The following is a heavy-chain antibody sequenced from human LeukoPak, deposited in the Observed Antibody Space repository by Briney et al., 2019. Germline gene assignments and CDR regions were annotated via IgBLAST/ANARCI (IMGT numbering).Heavy chain of an antibody. CDR3: AKDRYSSGQYYFDY. CDR1: GFTFSSYW. D-gene: IGHD6-19*01. V-gene: IGHV3-7*03. CDR2: IKQDGSEK. Sequence: GSLRLSCAASGFTFSSYWMSWVRQAPGKGLEWVANIKQDGSEKYYVDSVKGRFTISRDNAKNSLYLQMNSLRVEDTAVYYCAKDRYSSGQYYFDYWGQGTLVTVSS. J-gene: IGHJ4*02.